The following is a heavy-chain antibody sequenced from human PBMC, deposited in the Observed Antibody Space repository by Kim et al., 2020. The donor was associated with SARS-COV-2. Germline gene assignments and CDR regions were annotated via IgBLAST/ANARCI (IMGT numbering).Heavy chain of an antibody. Sequence: PYLKGRVTISVDTSKNHFSLKRASVTAADTAVYYCARDRITGTTSTWFDPWGQGTLVTVSS. V-gene: IGHV4-31*02. CDR3: ARDRITGTTSTWFDP. J-gene: IGHJ5*02. D-gene: IGHD1-20*01.